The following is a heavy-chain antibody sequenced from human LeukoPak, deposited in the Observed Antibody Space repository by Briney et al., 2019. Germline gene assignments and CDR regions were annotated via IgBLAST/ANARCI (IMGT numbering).Heavy chain of an antibody. CDR3: ARGAGYSSGFDDY. Sequence: PSETLSLTCTVSGGSISSYYWSWIRQPPGKGLEWIGYIYYSGSTNYNPSLKSRVTISVDTSKNQFSLKLSAVTAADTAVYYCARGAGYSSGFDDYWGQGTLVTVSS. CDR1: GGSISSYY. J-gene: IGHJ4*02. V-gene: IGHV4-59*01. CDR2: IYYSGST. D-gene: IGHD6-19*01.